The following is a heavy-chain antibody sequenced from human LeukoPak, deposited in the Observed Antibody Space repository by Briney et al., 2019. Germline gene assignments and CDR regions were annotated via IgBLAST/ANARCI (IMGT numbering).Heavy chain of an antibody. Sequence: ASVKVSCKASGYTFTGYYMHWVRQAPGQGLEWMGWINPNSGGTNYAQKFQGWVTMTRDTSISTAYMELSRLRSDDTAVYYCARGGGMAAAGTRDFDYWGQGTLVTVSS. J-gene: IGHJ4*02. CDR3: ARGGGMAAAGTRDFDY. D-gene: IGHD6-13*01. V-gene: IGHV1-2*04. CDR1: GYTFTGYY. CDR2: INPNSGGT.